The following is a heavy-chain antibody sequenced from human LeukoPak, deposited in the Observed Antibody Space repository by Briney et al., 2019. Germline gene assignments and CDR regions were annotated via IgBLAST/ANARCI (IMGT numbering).Heavy chain of an antibody. D-gene: IGHD2-2*01. CDR3: VRNAGGLGY. CDR2: IKSDGSAT. V-gene: IGHV3-74*01. J-gene: IGHJ4*02. CDR1: GFSFSSYW. Sequence: PGGSLILSCAASGFSFSSYWMVWVRHAPGKGLAWVSDIKSDGSATTYADSVKGRFTVSRDNTKNMLYLQMNCLRAEDTAVYYCVRNAGGLGYWGQGTLVTVSS.